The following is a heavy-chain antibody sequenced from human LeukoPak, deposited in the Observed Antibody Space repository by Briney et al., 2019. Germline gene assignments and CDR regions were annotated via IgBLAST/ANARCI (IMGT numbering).Heavy chain of an antibody. D-gene: IGHD3-22*01. V-gene: IGHV3-48*03. CDR2: ISNNGGAK. Sequence: GGSLRLSCEASGFTFSSYEMNWVRQAPGKGLGWVAYISNNGGAKYYADSVKGRFTISRDNAENSVYLQMNSLRAEDTAVYYCARGRLLSGYSIYYFDYWGQGTLVTVSS. CDR3: ARGRLLSGYSIYYFDY. CDR1: GFTFSSYE. J-gene: IGHJ4*02.